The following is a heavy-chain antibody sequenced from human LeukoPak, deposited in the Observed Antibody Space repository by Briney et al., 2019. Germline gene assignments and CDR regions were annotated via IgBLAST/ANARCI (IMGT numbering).Heavy chain of an antibody. Sequence: GASVKVSCKASGHTFTGYYMHWVRQAPGQGLEWMGWINPNSGGTNYAQKFQGRVTMTRDTSISTAYMELSRLTPDETAVFYCARRFGSGSYYNGVDSWGQGTLVTVSS. J-gene: IGHJ4*02. CDR2: INPNSGGT. V-gene: IGHV1-2*02. CDR1: GHTFTGYY. D-gene: IGHD3-10*01. CDR3: ARRFGSGSYYNGVDS.